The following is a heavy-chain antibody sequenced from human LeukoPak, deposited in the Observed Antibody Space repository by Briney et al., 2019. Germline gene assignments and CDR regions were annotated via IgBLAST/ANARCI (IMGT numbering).Heavy chain of an antibody. CDR2: INHSGST. CDR1: GGSFSGYY. V-gene: IGHV4-34*01. D-gene: IGHD5-18*01. J-gene: IGHJ4*02. CDR3: ARGPRIQLWLPPIDY. Sequence: SETLSLTCAVYGGSFSGYYWSWIRQPPGKGLEWIGEINHSGSTNYNPSLKSRVTISVDTSKNQFSLKLSSVTAADTAVYYCARGPRIQLWLPPIDYWGQGTLVTVPS.